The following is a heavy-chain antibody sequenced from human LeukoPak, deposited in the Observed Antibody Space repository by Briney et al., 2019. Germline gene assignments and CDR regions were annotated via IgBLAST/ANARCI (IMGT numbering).Heavy chain of an antibody. Sequence: SQTLSLTCTVSGGSISSGSYYWSWIRQPAGKGLEWIGRIYTSGSTDYNPSLNSRVTISVDTSKNQFSLNLSSVTAADTAVYYCARDRGMTTALNYMDVWGKGTTVTVSS. CDR3: ARDRGMTTALNYMDV. D-gene: IGHD4/OR15-4a*01. V-gene: IGHV4-61*02. CDR1: GGSISSGSYY. CDR2: IYTSGST. J-gene: IGHJ6*03.